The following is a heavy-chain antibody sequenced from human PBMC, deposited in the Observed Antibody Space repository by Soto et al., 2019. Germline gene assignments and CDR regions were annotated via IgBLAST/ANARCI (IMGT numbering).Heavy chain of an antibody. CDR2: ISGSGGST. V-gene: IGHV3-23*01. J-gene: IGHJ4*02. D-gene: IGHD3-16*01. CDR3: AKLPQGPYDYLTAFDY. Sequence: GGSLRLSCAASGFTFSSYAMSWVRQAPGKGLEWVSAISGSGGSTYYADSVKGRFTISRDNSKNTLYLQMNSLRAEDTAVYYCAKLPQGPYDYLTAFDYWGQGTLVTVSS. CDR1: GFTFSSYA.